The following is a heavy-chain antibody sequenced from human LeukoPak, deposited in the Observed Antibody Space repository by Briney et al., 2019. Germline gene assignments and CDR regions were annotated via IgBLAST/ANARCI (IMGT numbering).Heavy chain of an antibody. CDR2: SDYSGGT. CDR1: GGSIRSTVHY. V-gene: IGHV4-39*01. J-gene: IGHJ4*02. Sequence: SETLSPTCTVSGGSIRSTVHYWAWIRQSPGKGLEWIGNSDYSGGTTYNPSLKSRVTVSVDTSKNQFSLKLSSVTAADTAVYYCARQMGRDGYNFDYWGQGTLVTVSS. CDR3: ARQMGRDGYNFDY. D-gene: IGHD5-24*01.